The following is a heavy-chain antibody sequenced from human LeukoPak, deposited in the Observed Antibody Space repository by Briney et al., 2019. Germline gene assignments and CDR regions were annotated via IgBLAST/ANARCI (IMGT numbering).Heavy chain of an antibody. V-gene: IGHV3-33*01. D-gene: IGHD7-27*01. Sequence: GGSLRLSCVASGFTFTDYGMHWVRQPPGKGLEWVSLIWFNGNNKNYADSVKGRFTISRDNLKNTVYLQLNSLTAEDTAVYYCTRVFGPGDLIDNFDVWGQGTLVTVSS. CDR1: GFTFTDYG. CDR3: TRVFGPGDLIDNFDV. CDR2: IWFNGNNK. J-gene: IGHJ4*02.